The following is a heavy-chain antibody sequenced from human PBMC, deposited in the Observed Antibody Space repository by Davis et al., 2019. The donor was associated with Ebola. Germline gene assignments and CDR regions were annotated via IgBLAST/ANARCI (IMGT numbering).Heavy chain of an antibody. CDR3: ARDCQLLLGRRWGCDDY. J-gene: IGHJ4*02. CDR2: ISAYNGNA. Sequence: ASVKVSCKASGYTFTSYGISWVRQAPGQGLEWMAWISAYNGNANYAQKLQDRVTVTTDTSTSTAYMELRSLTSDDTAVYYCARDCQLLLGRRWGCDDYWGQGTLVTVSS. V-gene: IGHV1-18*04. D-gene: IGHD2-2*01. CDR1: GYTFTSYG.